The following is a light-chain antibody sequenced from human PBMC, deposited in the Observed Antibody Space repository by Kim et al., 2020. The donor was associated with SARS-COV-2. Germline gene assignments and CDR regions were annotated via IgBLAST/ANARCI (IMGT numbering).Light chain of an antibody. Sequence: ASVGNRVTITSRASQSSSNWLAWYQQKPGKAPCLLIYDASSLGSGVPSRISGSGSGTEFTLAISSLQSDDFATYYCQQYNSYPLTFGGGTKVDIK. CDR2: DAS. V-gene: IGKV1-5*01. CDR3: QQYNSYPLT. J-gene: IGKJ4*01. CDR1: QSSSNW.